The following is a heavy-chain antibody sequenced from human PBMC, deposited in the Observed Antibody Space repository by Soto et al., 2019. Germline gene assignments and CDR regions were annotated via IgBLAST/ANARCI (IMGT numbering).Heavy chain of an antibody. CDR1: GFTFSSYW. J-gene: IGHJ3*02. D-gene: IGHD3-9*01. Sequence: EVQLVESGGGLVQPGGSLRLSCAASGFTFSSYWMSWVRQAPGKGLGWVANIKQDGSEKYYVDSVKGRFTISRDNAKNSLYLQMNSLRAEDTAVYYCAREGRDYDILTGYYWRDSGAFDIWGQGTMVTVSS. V-gene: IGHV3-7*03. CDR2: IKQDGSEK. CDR3: AREGRDYDILTGYYWRDSGAFDI.